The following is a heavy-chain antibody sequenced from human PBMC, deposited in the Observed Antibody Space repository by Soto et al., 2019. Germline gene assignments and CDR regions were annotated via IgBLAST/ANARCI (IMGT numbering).Heavy chain of an antibody. D-gene: IGHD2-2*01. CDR1: GYTFTGYC. Sequence: QVQLVQSGAEVKKPGASVRVSCKSSGYTFTGYCMHWVRQAPGQGLEWMGWIALNSGGTNYAQNFKGSVTKTRDASSSTAFGGLSSLTSDDTAVYFCARSALVLKLYLPTADSFDPWGQGTLVTVSS. CDR3: ARSALVLKLYLPTADSFDP. J-gene: IGHJ5*02. V-gene: IGHV1-2*02. CDR2: IALNSGGT.